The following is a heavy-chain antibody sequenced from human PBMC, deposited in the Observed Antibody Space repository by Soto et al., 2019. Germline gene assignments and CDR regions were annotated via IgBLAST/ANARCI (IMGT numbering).Heavy chain of an antibody. V-gene: IGHV1-18*01. J-gene: IGHJ6*02. CDR1: GYTFTTSG. CDR2: ISTYNGDT. Sequence: QVQLVQSGPEVRKPGASVKVSCEASGYTFTTSGISWVRQVPGQGLEWMGWISTYNGDTNSAQNFQGRVLMTADTSXXTAYMEFMSLKSDDTAVYYCARQGSWPYYYYGLDVWGQGTTVTVSS. CDR3: ARQGSWPYYYYGLDV. D-gene: IGHD1-26*01.